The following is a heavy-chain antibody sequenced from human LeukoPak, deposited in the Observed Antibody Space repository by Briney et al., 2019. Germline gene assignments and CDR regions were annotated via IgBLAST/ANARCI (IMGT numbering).Heavy chain of an antibody. V-gene: IGHV4-59*01. CDR3: ATFPPTIVGATKAFDY. CDR1: GGSISSYY. D-gene: IGHD1-26*01. J-gene: IGHJ4*02. Sequence: SETLSLTCTVSGGSISSYYWSWIRQPPGKGLEWIGYIYYSGSTNYNPSLKSRVTISVDTSKNQFSLKLSSVTAADPAVYYCATFPPTIVGATKAFDYWGQGTLVTVSS. CDR2: IYYSGST.